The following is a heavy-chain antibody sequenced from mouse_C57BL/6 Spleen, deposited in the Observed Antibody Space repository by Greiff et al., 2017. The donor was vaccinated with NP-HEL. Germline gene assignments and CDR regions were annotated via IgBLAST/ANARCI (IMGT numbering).Heavy chain of an antibody. CDR3: ARTGTGASYYFDY. CDR2: ISSGSSTI. Sequence: DVHLVESGGGLVKPGGSLKLSCAASGFTFSDYGMHWVRQAPEKGLEWVAYISSGSSTIYYADTVKGRFTISRDNAKNTLFLQMTSLRSEDTAMYYCARTGTGASYYFDYWGQGTTLTVSS. J-gene: IGHJ2*01. CDR1: GFTFSDYG. D-gene: IGHD4-1*01. V-gene: IGHV5-17*01.